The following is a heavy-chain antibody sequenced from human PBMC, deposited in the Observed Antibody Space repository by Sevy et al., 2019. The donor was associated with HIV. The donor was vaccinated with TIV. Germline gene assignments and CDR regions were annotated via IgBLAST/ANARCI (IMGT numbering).Heavy chain of an antibody. V-gene: IGHV4-34*01. CDR2: INHSGST. D-gene: IGHD2-15*01. Sequence: SETLSLTCAVYGGSFSGYYWSWIRQPPGKELEWIGEINHSGSTNYNPSLKSRVTISVDTSKNQFSLKLSSVTAADTAVYYCAREGWQLGTYYYYGMDVWGQGTTVTVSS. CDR1: GGSFSGYY. CDR3: AREGWQLGTYYYYGMDV. J-gene: IGHJ6*02.